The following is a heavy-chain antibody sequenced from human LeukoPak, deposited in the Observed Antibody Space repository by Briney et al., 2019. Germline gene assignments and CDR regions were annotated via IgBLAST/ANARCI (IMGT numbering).Heavy chain of an antibody. Sequence: SETLSLTCTVSGGSISSGGYYWSWIRQPPGKGLEWIGYIYHSGSTYYNPSLKSRVTISVDRSKNQFSLKLSSVTAADTAVYYCAIYAGYCSGGSCLGNFDYWGQGTLVTVSS. V-gene: IGHV4-30-2*01. D-gene: IGHD2-15*01. CDR2: IYHSGST. CDR3: AIYAGYCSGGSCLGNFDY. CDR1: GGSISSGGYY. J-gene: IGHJ4*02.